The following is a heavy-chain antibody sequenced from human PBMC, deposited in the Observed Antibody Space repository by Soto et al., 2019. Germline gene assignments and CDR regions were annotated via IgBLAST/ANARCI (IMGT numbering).Heavy chain of an antibody. CDR3: TTGGLSVYYYMDV. D-gene: IGHD3-10*01. V-gene: IGHV3-15*01. J-gene: IGHJ6*03. CDR2: IKSKTDGGTT. CDR1: GFTFSNAW. Sequence: EVQLVESGGGLVKPGGSLRLSCAASGFTFSNAWMSWVRQAPGKGLEWVGRIKSKTDGGTTDYAAPVKGRFTISRDDSKNTLYLQMNSLKTEDTAVYYCTTGGLSVYYYMDVWGKGTTVTVSS.